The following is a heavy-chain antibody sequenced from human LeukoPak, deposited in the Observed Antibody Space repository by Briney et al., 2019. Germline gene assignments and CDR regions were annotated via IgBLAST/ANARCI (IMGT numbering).Heavy chain of an antibody. J-gene: IGHJ6*03. V-gene: IGHV4-4*07. CDR3: ARERYDLSGYYYYMDV. CDR1: GGSISSYY. D-gene: IGHD5-12*01. CDR2: IYTSGST. Sequence: SETLSLTCTVSGGSISSYYWSWIRQPPGKGLEWIGRIYTSGSTNYNPSLKSRVTMSVDTSKNQFSLKLSSVTAVDTAVYYCARERYDLSGYYYYMDVWGKGTTVTISS.